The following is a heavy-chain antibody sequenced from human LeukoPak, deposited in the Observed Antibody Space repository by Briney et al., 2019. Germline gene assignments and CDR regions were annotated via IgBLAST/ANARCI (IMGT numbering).Heavy chain of an antibody. J-gene: IGHJ4*02. CDR2: MYYSGSS. V-gene: IGHV4-59*01. D-gene: IGHD6-13*01. Sequence: SETLSLTCTVSGGSIRGYYRSWIRHPPGKGLEGIAHMYYSGSSKYNPYLKSRATISRDTSKNQFSLKLTSVTVADTAVYFCAREGVAAAGVFDNWGQGTLVTVSA. CDR3: AREGVAAAGVFDN. CDR1: GGSIRGYY.